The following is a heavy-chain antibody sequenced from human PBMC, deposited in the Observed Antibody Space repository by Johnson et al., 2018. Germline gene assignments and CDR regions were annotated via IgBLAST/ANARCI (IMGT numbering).Heavy chain of an antibody. CDR1: GFTFSNDA. J-gene: IGHJ1*01. Sequence: VQLVESGGGLVQPGGSLRLSCAASGFTFSNDAMSWVRQAPGTGLEWVSAISGSGGSTYYADPVKGRVTISRDNSKNTRYLQMDSLRAEDTAGYYCAKDFMTTAAEYFQHWGQGTLVTVSS. CDR3: AKDFMTTAAEYFQH. D-gene: IGHD1-14*01. CDR2: ISGSGGST. V-gene: IGHV3-23*04.